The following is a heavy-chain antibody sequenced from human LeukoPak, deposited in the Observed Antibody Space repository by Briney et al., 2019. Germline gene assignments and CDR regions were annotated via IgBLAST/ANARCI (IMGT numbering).Heavy chain of an antibody. D-gene: IGHD3-10*02. V-gene: IGHV3-48*03. CDR3: ARVMFGESDY. Sequence: GGSLRLSCAASGFTFSSYEMNGVRQAPGKGLEWVSYISSSGSTIYYADSVRGRFTISRDNAKNSLYLQMNSLRAEDTAVYYCARVMFGESDYWGQGTLVTVSS. CDR2: ISSSGSTI. CDR1: GFTFSSYE. J-gene: IGHJ4*02.